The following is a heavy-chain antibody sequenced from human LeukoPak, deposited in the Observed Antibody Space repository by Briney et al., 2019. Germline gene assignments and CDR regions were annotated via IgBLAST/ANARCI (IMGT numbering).Heavy chain of an antibody. D-gene: IGHD2-15*01. J-gene: IGHJ3*02. V-gene: IGHV4-34*01. Sequence: SSETLSLTCAVYGGSFSGYYWSWIRQPPGKGLEWIGEINHSGSTNYNPSLKSRVTISVDTSKNQFSLKLSSVTAADTAVYYCAREDIVVVVAATRHAFDIWGQGTMVTVSS. CDR2: INHSGST. CDR1: GGSFSGYY. CDR3: AREDIVVVVAATRHAFDI.